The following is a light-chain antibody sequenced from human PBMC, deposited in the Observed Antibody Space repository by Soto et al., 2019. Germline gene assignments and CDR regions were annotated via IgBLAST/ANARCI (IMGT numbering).Light chain of an antibody. CDR3: QQSYSRPPLT. Sequence: DIQMTQSPSSLSASVGDRVTITCRASKTISNYLNWYQKQTAKAPQLLIYAASTLQRGVPSRFSGSGSGTDFTLTIGSLQPEDSATYYCQQSYSRPPLTFGRGTRLEIK. V-gene: IGKV1-39*01. CDR2: AAS. CDR1: KTISNY. J-gene: IGKJ5*01.